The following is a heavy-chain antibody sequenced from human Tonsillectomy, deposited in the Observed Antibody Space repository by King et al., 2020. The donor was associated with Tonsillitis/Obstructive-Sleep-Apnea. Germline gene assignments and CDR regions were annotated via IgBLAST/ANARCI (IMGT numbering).Heavy chain of an antibody. V-gene: IGHV1-46*01. D-gene: IGHD5-24*01. CDR2: INPSDGIT. CDR1: GYTFTRNY. Sequence: LVQSGAEVKKPGASVKVSCKASGYTFTRNYVHWVRQAPGQGLEWMGIINPSDGITTYAQKFQDRVTMTRDTSTSTVNMELSSLRAEDTAIYYCVRDDRDGRHLDFWGQGSLVSVSS. J-gene: IGHJ4*02. CDR3: VRDDRDGRHLDF.